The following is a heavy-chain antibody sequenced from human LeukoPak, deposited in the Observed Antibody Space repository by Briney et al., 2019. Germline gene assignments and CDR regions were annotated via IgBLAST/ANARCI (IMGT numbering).Heavy chain of an antibody. V-gene: IGHV3-30*18. D-gene: IGHD3-22*01. CDR1: GLTFSNYG. J-gene: IGHJ6*02. Sequence: GGSLRLSCAASGLTFSNYGMHWVRQAPGKGLEWVAVISYDGSNKYYADSVKGRFTISRDNSKNTLYLQMNSLRAEDTAVYYCAKDDDSSGYYYYYYGMDVWGQGTTVTVSS. CDR3: AKDDDSSGYYYYYYGMDV. CDR2: ISYDGSNK.